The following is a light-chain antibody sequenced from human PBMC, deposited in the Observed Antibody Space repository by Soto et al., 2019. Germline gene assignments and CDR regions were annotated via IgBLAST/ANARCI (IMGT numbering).Light chain of an antibody. J-gene: IGLJ1*01. CDR1: SSNIGAGYY. CDR2: GNS. CDR3: QSYDSRLSGSV. V-gene: IGLV1-40*01. Sequence: QSVLTQPPSVSGAPGQRVTISCTGNSSNIGAGYYVHWYQQLPGTAPKLLIFGNSNRPSGVPDRFSGSKSGTSASLAITGLQAEDEADYFCQSYDSRLSGSVFGPGTKLTVL.